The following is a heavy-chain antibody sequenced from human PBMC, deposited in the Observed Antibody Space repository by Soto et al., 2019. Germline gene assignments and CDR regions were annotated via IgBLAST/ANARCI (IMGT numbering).Heavy chain of an antibody. CDR2: IILIFGTA. J-gene: IGHJ3*02. Sequence: QVQLVQSGAEVKKPGSSVKVSCKASGGTFSSYAISWVRQAPGQGLEWMGGIILIFGTANTPQKSQGRVTITADESTSTAYMELSSLRSEDTAVYYCASSYYGDYEWAFDIWGQGTMVTVSS. D-gene: IGHD4-17*01. V-gene: IGHV1-69*01. CDR1: GGTFSSYA. CDR3: ASSYYGDYEWAFDI.